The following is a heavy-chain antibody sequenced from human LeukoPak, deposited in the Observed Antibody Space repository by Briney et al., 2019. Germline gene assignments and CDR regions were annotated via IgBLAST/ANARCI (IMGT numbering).Heavy chain of an antibody. V-gene: IGHV4-59*01. CDR1: GGSISSYY. CDR2: IYYSGST. J-gene: IGHJ4*02. Sequence: PSGTLPLTCTVSGGSISSYYWSWIRQPPGQGLEWIGYIYYSGSTNYNPSLKSRVTISVDTSKNQSSLKLSSVTAADTAVYYCARVGRSGYYFDYWGQGTLVTVSS. CDR3: ARVGRSGYYFDY. D-gene: IGHD3-3*01.